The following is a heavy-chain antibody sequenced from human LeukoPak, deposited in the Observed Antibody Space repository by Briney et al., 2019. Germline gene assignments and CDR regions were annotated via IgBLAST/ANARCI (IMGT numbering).Heavy chain of an antibody. D-gene: IGHD2-21*02. V-gene: IGHV5-51*01. CDR2: IYPGDSDT. CDR3: ARREAYCGGDCYYY. J-gene: IGHJ4*02. Sequence: GESLKISCKGSGYRFTSYWIGWVRQMPGKGLEWMGIIYPGDSDTRYSSSFQGQVTISVDRSITTAYLQWSSLKASDTAMYYCARREAYCGGDCYYYWGQGTLVTVSS. CDR1: GYRFTSYW.